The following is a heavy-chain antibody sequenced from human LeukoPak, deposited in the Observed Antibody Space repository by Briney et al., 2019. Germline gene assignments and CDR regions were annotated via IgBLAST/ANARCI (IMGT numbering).Heavy chain of an antibody. CDR2: ISADGSST. CDR3: ARTPIIGNNWFDP. Sequence: GGSLRLSCAVSGFTLSSYWVHWVRQAPGKGLVWVSRISADGSSTNYADSVKGRFTISRDNAKNTLYLQMNSLRAEDTAVYYCARTPIIGNNWFDPWGQGTLVTVSS. D-gene: IGHD1-26*01. J-gene: IGHJ5*02. V-gene: IGHV3-74*01. CDR1: GFTLSSYW.